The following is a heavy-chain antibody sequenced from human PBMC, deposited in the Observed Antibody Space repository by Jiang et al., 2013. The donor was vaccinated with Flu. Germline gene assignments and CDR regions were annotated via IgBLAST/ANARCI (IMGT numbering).Heavy chain of an antibody. Sequence: ALLKPSETLSLTCTVSGVSISTPNYFWGWIRQPPGKGLEWIGSIYYDGSTYYSPSLKSRVTMSVDTSKEQFSLKLRSVTAADTAVYYCARHGTWAFYFDYWGQGNVVTVSS. D-gene: IGHD1-26*01. V-gene: IGHV4-39*01. CDR3: ARHGTWAFYFDY. CDR1: GVSISTPNYF. CDR2: IYYDGST. J-gene: IGHJ4*02.